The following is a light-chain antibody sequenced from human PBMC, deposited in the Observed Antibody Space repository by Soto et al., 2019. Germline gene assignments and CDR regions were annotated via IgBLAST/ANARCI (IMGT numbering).Light chain of an antibody. CDR1: QSISSY. Sequence: DIQMTQSPSSLSASVGDRVTITCRASQSISSYLNWYQQKPGKAPKILIYSASSLQSGVPSRFSSSGSGTDFTLTISSLQPEDFATHYCQQSSSTHYTFGRGNKLEIK. V-gene: IGKV1-39*01. CDR3: QQSSSTHYT. J-gene: IGKJ2*01. CDR2: SAS.